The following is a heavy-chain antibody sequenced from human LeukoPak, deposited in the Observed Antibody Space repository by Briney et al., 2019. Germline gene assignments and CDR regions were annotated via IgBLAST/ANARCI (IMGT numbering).Heavy chain of an antibody. J-gene: IGHJ4*02. CDR3: ARERTFGDGFDY. Sequence: SETLSLTCTVSGGSISSYYWSWLRQPPGKGLEWIGYIYYSGSTNYNPSLKSRVTISVDTSKNQFSLKLSSVTAADTAVYYCARERTFGDGFDYWGQGTLVTVSS. D-gene: IGHD3-3*01. CDR1: GGSISSYY. CDR2: IYYSGST. V-gene: IGHV4-59*01.